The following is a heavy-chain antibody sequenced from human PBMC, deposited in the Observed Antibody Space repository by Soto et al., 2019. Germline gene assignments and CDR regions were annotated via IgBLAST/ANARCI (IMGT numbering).Heavy chain of an antibody. J-gene: IGHJ6*03. D-gene: IGHD6-6*01. CDR3: ASESGSSDPKRYYYYYMDV. V-gene: IGHV1-3*01. Sequence: ASVKVSCKASGYTFTSYAMHWVRQAPGQRLERMGWINAGNGNTKYSQKFQGRVTITRDTSASTAYMELSSLRSEDTAVYYCASESGSSDPKRYYYYYMDVWGKGTTVTVSS. CDR1: GYTFTSYA. CDR2: INAGNGNT.